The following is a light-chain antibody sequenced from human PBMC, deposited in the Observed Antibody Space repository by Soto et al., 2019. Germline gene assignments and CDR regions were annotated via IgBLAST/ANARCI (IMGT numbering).Light chain of an antibody. V-gene: IGKV3-20*01. J-gene: IGKJ1*01. CDR3: QQCGSSPWT. Sequence: EIVLTQSPGTLSLSPGERAILSCRASQSVSSYYLAWYQQKPGQAPRLLIYAASSRATGIPDRFSGGGSGTGFTLTISRLEPEDFAVYYCQQCGSSPWTFGQGTKVDIK. CDR2: AAS. CDR1: QSVSSYY.